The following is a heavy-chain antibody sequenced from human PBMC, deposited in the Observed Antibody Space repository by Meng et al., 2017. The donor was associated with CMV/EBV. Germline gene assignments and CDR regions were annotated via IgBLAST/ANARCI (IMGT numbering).Heavy chain of an antibody. CDR2: IYWDEDK. Sequence: QITLKECCSSPVQPPHTLTLPCTFSGFAISTCGVGVGWIRQAPGKALGWASPIYWDEDKRYRPTIKSRLTITKETSKKQVVLTMTNMDPVDTATYYCAHKGRRMAAAGINWFDPWGQGTLVTVSS. CDR1: GFAISTCGVG. D-gene: IGHD6-13*01. V-gene: IGHV2-5*02. J-gene: IGHJ5*02. CDR3: AHKGRRMAAAGINWFDP.